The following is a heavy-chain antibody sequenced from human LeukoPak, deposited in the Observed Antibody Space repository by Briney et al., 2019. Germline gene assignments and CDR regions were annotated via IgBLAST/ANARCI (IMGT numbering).Heavy chain of an antibody. Sequence: SETLSLTCAVSGASISSNNWWTWVRQPPGKGLEWIGEIYHGGSTNYNTSLRSRVTISVDKSKNQFSLNLTSVTAADTSVYYCARAGRITGTTALFDYWGQGTLVTVSS. J-gene: IGHJ4*02. D-gene: IGHD1-20*01. CDR3: ARAGRITGTTALFDY. V-gene: IGHV4-4*02. CDR2: IYHGGST. CDR1: GASISSNNW.